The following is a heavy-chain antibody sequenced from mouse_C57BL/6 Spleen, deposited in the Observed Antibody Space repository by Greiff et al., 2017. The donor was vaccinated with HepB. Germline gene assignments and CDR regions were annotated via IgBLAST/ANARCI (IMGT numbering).Heavy chain of an antibody. CDR3: ARSGYGYFDV. D-gene: IGHD3-1*01. CDR1: GYTFTSYW. Sequence: QVQLQQSGAELVKPGASVKLSCKASGYTFTSYWMHWVKQRPGQGLEWIGMIHPNSGSTNYNEKFKSKATLTVDKSSSTAYMQLSSLTSEDSAVYYCARSGYGYFDVWGTGTTVTVSS. V-gene: IGHV1-64*01. CDR2: IHPNSGST. J-gene: IGHJ1*03.